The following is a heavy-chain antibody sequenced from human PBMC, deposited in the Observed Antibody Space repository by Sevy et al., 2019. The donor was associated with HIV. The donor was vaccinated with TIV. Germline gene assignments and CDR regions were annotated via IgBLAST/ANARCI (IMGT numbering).Heavy chain of an antibody. CDR2: ISSNSKYL. V-gene: IGHV3-21*06. CDR3: ARETGAAYYSDTSGFDY. Sequence: GGSLRLSCATSGFHFNYHDMHWVRQAPGKGLECVSSISSNSKYLYYADSVKGRFTVSRDNARSSLFLQLSDLRAGDTAVYYCARETGAAYYSDTSGFDYWGQGTLVTVSS. CDR1: GFHFNYHD. J-gene: IGHJ4*02. D-gene: IGHD3-22*01.